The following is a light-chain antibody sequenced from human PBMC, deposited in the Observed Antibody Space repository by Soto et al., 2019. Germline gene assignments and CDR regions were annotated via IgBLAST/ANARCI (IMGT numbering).Light chain of an antibody. CDR3: SSYTSSSTLEV. V-gene: IGLV2-14*01. CDR2: DVS. J-gene: IGLJ1*01. CDR1: SSEVGGYNY. Sequence: QSALTQPASVSGSARQSITSSCTRTSSEVGGYNYVSWYQQHPGKAPKLMIYDVSNRPSGVSNRFSGSKSGNTASLTISGLQAEDEADYYCSSYTSSSTLEVFGTGTKVTVL.